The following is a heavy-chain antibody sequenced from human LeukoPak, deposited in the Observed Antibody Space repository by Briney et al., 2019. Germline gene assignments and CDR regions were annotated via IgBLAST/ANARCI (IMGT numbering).Heavy chain of an antibody. CDR1: GGPISSSTYY. J-gene: IGHJ6*03. CDR3: ARDSAFYHYMDV. CDR2: FYYDGST. D-gene: IGHD4-11*01. Sequence: SETLSLTCTVSGGPISSSTYYWGWIRQPPGKGLEWIGTFYYDGSTYYSPSLHSRVTISVGTSKDQFSLKVRSVTAADTAVYYCARDSAFYHYMDVWGEGTTVTVSS. V-gene: IGHV4-39*01.